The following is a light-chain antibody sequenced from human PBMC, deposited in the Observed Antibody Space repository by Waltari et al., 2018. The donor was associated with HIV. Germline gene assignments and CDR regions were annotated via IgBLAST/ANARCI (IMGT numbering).Light chain of an antibody. CDR2: SNI. CDR3: ATWDDNLNGRV. Sequence: SVLTQPPSASGTPGQRVTISCSTISSNIGALGVSWYQPLPGTAPKLLVYSNIPRPSGVPDRFSGSKSGTSASLAISGLQSDDEADYYCATWDDNLNGRVFGTGTKVTVL. J-gene: IGLJ1*01. V-gene: IGLV1-44*01. CDR1: SSNIGALG.